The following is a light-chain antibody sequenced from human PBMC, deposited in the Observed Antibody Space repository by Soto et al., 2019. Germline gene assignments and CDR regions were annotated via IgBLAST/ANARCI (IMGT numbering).Light chain of an antibody. CDR1: SSNIGAGYD. CDR2: GNN. Sequence: QSVLTQPPSVSGAPGQTITISCTGSSSNIGAGYDVHWYQQLPRRAPKLLIYGNNNRPSGVPDRFSGSKSGTSASLAITGLQAEDEAVYYCQSYGSSLIVFGTGTKLTVL. J-gene: IGLJ1*01. V-gene: IGLV1-40*01. CDR3: QSYGSSLIV.